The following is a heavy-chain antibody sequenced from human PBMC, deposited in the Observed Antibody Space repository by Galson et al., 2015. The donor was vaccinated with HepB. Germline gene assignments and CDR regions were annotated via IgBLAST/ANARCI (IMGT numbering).Heavy chain of an antibody. CDR3: ARSRDGYNWGLDY. D-gene: IGHD5-24*01. J-gene: IGHJ4*02. Sequence: SPRLSCAASGFTFSSYAMHWVRQAPGKGLEWVAVISYDGSNKYYADSVKGRFTISRDNSKNTLYLQMNSLRAEDTAVYYCARSRDGYNWGLDYWGQGTLVTVSS. CDR1: GFTFSSYA. CDR2: ISYDGSNK. V-gene: IGHV3-30-3*01.